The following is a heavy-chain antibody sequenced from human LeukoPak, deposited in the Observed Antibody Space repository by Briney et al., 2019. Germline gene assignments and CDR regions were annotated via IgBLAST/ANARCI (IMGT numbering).Heavy chain of an antibody. CDR1: GESFSGYY. D-gene: IGHD3-10*01. CDR3: ARGPGSDAHYFDH. CDR2: FYAGGDT. Sequence: ETLSLTCAVYGESFSGYYWSWVRQAPGKGLEWVSVFYAGGDTYYADSVKGRFTISRDNAKNSLYLQMNSLRAEDTAVYYCARGPGSDAHYFDHWGQGTLVSVSS. V-gene: IGHV3-53*01. J-gene: IGHJ4*02.